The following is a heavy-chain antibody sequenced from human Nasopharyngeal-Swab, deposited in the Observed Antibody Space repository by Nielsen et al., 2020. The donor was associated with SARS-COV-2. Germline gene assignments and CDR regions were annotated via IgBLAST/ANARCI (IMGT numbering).Heavy chain of an antibody. CDR2: ISYDGSNK. CDR1: GFTFSSYA. V-gene: IGHV3-30-3*01. Sequence: GGSLRLSSAASGFTFSSYARHWVRQAPGQWLEWVAVISYDGSNKYYADSVKCRFTISRDNSKNTLYLQMNSLRAADTAVYYCARGHLAVACFDYWGQGTLVTVSS. D-gene: IGHD6-19*01. J-gene: IGHJ4*02. CDR3: ARGHLAVACFDY.